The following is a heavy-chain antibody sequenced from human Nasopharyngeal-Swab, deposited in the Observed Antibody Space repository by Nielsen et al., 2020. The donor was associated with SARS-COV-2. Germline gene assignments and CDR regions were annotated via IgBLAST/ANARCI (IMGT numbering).Heavy chain of an antibody. CDR3: VKDTDAVVTRAIDI. CDR2: ISWNSGNT. V-gene: IGHV3-9*01. J-gene: IGHJ3*02. D-gene: IGHD4-23*01. CDR1: GLNFDNYA. Sequence: GGSLRLSCAASGLNFDNYAMHWVRQIPGKGLEWVSAISWNSGNTGYAGSVKGRFTISRDNAKNSVFLQMNSLTPEDTALYYCVKDTDAVVTRAIDIWGRGTMVTVSS.